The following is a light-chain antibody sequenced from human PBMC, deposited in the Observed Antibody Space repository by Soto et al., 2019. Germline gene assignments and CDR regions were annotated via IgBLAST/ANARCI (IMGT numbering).Light chain of an antibody. Sequence: ERVMTQSPANLSVSPGESATLFCRASQSVNSNLAWYQQKPGQAPRLLLYGASTRATGIPARFSGSQSGTEFTLTIRSLQSEDFAVYYCQQYDNWPPHTFGQGTKLEIK. CDR3: QQYDNWPPHT. CDR1: QSVNSN. CDR2: GAS. J-gene: IGKJ2*01. V-gene: IGKV3-15*01.